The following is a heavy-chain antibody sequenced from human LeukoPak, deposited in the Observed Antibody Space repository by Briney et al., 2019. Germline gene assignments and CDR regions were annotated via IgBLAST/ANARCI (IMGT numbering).Heavy chain of an antibody. CDR1: GGSISSSSYY. J-gene: IGHJ3*02. CDR2: IYYSGST. CDR3: ARVRDGYNDAYDI. D-gene: IGHD5-24*01. Sequence: SETLSLTCTVSGGSISSSSYYWGWIRQPPGKGLEWIGSIYYSGSTYYNPSLKSRVTISVDTSKNQFSLKLSSVTAADTAVYYCARVRDGYNDAYDIWGQGTMVTVSS. V-gene: IGHV4-39*07.